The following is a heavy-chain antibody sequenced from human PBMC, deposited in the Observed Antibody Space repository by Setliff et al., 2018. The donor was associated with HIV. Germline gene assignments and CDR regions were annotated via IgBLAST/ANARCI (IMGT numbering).Heavy chain of an antibody. J-gene: IGHJ5*02. D-gene: IGHD3-22*01. CDR3: ARDWGEHYDSSGFSA. Sequence: PGGSLRLSCAASGFTFSYRWMTWVRQAPGKGLEWVANIKGDGSEKYYVDSVKGRFTISRDNAKNSLYVQMNSLRAEDTAVYYCARDWGEHYDSSGFSAWGQGTLVTV. CDR2: IKGDGSEK. V-gene: IGHV3-7*01. CDR1: GFTFSYRW.